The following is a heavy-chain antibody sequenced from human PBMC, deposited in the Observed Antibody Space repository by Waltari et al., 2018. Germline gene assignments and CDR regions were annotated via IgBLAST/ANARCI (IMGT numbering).Heavy chain of an antibody. D-gene: IGHD1-20*01. Sequence: QVQLQESGPGLVKPSQTLSLTCTVSGGSISRGVYYWNWIRQHPGKGLEWIGYIYYSGSTYYNPSLKTRVTISVDSSKSQFSLKLSSVTAADTAIYYSAREVSPGTFNLWGQGTMVTVSS. V-gene: IGHV4-31*03. CDR3: AREVSPGTFNL. CDR1: GGSISRGVYY. J-gene: IGHJ3*01. CDR2: IYYSGST.